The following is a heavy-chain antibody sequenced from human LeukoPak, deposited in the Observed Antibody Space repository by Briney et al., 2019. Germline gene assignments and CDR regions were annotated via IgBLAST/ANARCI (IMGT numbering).Heavy chain of an antibody. Sequence: GGPLRLSCAASGFTFSNAWMSWVRQAPGKGLEWVGRIKSKTDGGTTDYAAPVKGRFTISRDDSKNTLYLQMNSLKTEDTAVYYCTTYITMVRGVIMTGDWFDPWGQGTLVTVSS. D-gene: IGHD3-10*01. V-gene: IGHV3-15*01. CDR2: IKSKTDGGTT. J-gene: IGHJ5*02. CDR3: TTYITMVRGVIMTGDWFDP. CDR1: GFTFSNAW.